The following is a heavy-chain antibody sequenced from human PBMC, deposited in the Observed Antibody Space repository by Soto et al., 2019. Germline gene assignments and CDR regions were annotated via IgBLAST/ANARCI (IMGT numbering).Heavy chain of an antibody. CDR3: ARVDFGGNSYYFDY. V-gene: IGHV3-33*01. J-gene: IGHJ4*02. CDR1: GFTFSDYG. D-gene: IGHD1-7*01. Sequence: GGSLRLSCVASGFTFSDYGIHWVRQAPDKGLEWVAVVRFDGSIQYYGDSVKGRFTISRDNSNNTVDLQMNNLRAEDTAVYYCARVDFGGNSYYFDYWGQGTPVTVSS. CDR2: VRFDGSIQ.